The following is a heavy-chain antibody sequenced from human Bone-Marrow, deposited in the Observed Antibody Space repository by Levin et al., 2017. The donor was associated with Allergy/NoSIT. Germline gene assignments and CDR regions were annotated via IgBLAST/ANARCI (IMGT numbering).Heavy chain of an antibody. CDR2: IYHSGNT. V-gene: IGHV4-31*03. D-gene: IGHD1/OR15-1a*01. Sequence: SQTLSLTCTVSGGSISSGGNYWSWIRQQPGKGLEWIGYIYHSGNTYYNPSLKSRAMISVDTSKNQFFLKVSSVTAADTAVYYCTREDGSTIDYWGQGILVTVSS. J-gene: IGHJ4*02. CDR3: TREDGSTIDY. CDR1: GGSISSGGNY.